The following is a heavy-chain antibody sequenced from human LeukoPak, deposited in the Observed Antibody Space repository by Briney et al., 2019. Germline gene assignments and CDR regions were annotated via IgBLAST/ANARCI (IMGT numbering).Heavy chain of an antibody. CDR2: ISYDGSNK. Sequence: GGSLRLSCAASGFTFSSYAMHWVRQAPGKGLEWVAVISYDGSNKYYADSVKGRFTISRDNSKDTLYLQMNSLRAEDTAVYYCARGVIDYWGQGTLVTVSS. CDR1: GFTFSSYA. V-gene: IGHV3-30-3*01. CDR3: ARGVIDY. J-gene: IGHJ4*02.